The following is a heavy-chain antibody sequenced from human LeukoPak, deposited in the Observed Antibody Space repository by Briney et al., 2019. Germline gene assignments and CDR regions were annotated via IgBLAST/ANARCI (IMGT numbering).Heavy chain of an antibody. CDR2: INGDNGNT. V-gene: IGHV1-3*01. CDR3: ARGGFAYFDSSGYSGEALDI. J-gene: IGHJ3*02. Sequence: ASVKVSCKTSGYTFNNYAMHWVRQAPGQRLEWMGCINGDNGNTQYSQKFQGRVTFTRDTSASTAYMELRSLRSDDTAVYYCARGGFAYFDSSGYSGEALDIWGPGTTVTVSS. CDR1: GYTFNNYA. D-gene: IGHD3-22*01.